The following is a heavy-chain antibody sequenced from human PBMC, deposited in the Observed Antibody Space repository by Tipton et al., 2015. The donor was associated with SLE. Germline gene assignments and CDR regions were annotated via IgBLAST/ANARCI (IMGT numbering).Heavy chain of an antibody. J-gene: IGHJ4*02. V-gene: IGHV3-21*01. CDR1: GFTFSSYS. CDR2: ISSSSSYI. Sequence: SLRLSCAASGFTFSSYSMNWVRQAPGKGLEWVSSISSSSSYIYYADSVKGRFTTSRDNAKNSLYLQMNSLRAEDTAVYYCARDPHYYDSSGYQYYFDYWGQGTLVTVSS. CDR3: ARDPHYYDSSGYQYYFDY. D-gene: IGHD3-22*01.